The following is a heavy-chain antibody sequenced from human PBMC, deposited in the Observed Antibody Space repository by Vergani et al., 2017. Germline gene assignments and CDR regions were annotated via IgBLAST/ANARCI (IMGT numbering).Heavy chain of an antibody. CDR3: ARAPNGSHDY. CDR1: GYSFTSYW. J-gene: IGHJ4*02. D-gene: IGHD3-10*01. CDR2: INPNSGGT. Sequence: VQLVQSGAEVKKPGESLKISCKGSGYSFTSYWISWVRQAPGQGLEWMGWINPNSGGTNYAQKFQGRVTMTRDTSISTAYMELSRLRSDDTAVYYCARAPNGSHDYWGQGTLVTVSS. V-gene: IGHV1-2*02.